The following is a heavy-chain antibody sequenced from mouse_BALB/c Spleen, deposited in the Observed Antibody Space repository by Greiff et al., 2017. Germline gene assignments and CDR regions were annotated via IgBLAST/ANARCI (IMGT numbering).Heavy chain of an antibody. J-gene: IGHJ2*01. D-gene: IGHD2-2*01. CDR3: ASYGYDDY. V-gene: IGHV1S81*02. CDR1: GYTFTSYW. CDR2: INPSNGRT. Sequence: QVQLQQSGAELVKPGASVKLSCKASGYTFTSYWMHWVKQRPGQGLEWIGEINPSNGRTNYNEKFKSKATLTVDKSSSTAYMQLSSLTSEDSAVYYCASYGYDDYWGQGTTLTVSS.